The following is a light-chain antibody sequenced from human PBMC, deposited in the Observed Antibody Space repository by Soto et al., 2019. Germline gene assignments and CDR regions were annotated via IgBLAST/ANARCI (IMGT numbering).Light chain of an antibody. V-gene: IGLV2-14*03. Sequence: QSVLTQPASVSGSPGQSITISCAGTSSDVGGYNYVSWYQQHPGKVPRLIISDVNKRPSGVSDRFSGSKSGNTASLTISVLQAEDEADYYCASFTRSVTVVFGGGTKVTVL. J-gene: IGLJ2*01. CDR2: DVN. CDR3: ASFTRSVTVV. CDR1: SSDVGGYNY.